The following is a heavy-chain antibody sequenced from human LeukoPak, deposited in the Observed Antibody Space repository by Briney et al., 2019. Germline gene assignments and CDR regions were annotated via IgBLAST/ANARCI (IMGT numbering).Heavy chain of an antibody. CDR2: IYYSGDT. J-gene: IGHJ4*02. CDR3: ARQTGSGLFILP. Sequence: SETLSLTCIVSGGSISSSSYYWGWIRQPPGKGLEWIGSIYYSGDTYYNASLKSQVSISIDTSKNQFSLRLTSVTAADTAVYYCARQTGSGLFILPGGQGTLVTVSS. V-gene: IGHV4-39*01. D-gene: IGHD3/OR15-3a*01. CDR1: GGSISSSSYY.